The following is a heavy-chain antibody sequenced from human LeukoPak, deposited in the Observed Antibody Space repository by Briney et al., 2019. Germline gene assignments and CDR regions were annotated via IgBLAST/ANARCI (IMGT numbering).Heavy chain of an antibody. V-gene: IGHV1-18*01. D-gene: IGHD6-13*01. J-gene: IGHJ3*02. CDR3: ARDPGYSSSWDSFDI. CDR2: ISAHNGNT. Sequence: ASVKVSCKASGYTFTSYGISWVRQAPGQGLEWMGWISAHNGNTNYAQKLQGRVTMTTDTSTSTAYMELRSLRSDDTAVYYYARDPGYSSSWDSFDIWGQGTMVTVSS. CDR1: GYTFTSYG.